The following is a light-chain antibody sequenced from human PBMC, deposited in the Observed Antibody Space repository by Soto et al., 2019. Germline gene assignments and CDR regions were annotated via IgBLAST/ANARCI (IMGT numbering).Light chain of an antibody. CDR2: GAS. V-gene: IGKV3-20*01. J-gene: IGKJ2*01. CDR3: QQYGSSRSYT. CDR1: QSISSVY. Sequence: EIVLTQSPGTLSLSPGERATLSCRASQSISSVYLAWYQQKPGQAPRLLIYGASTRATGIPDRFSGSGSGTDFTLTISRLEPDDFAVYYCQQYGSSRSYTFGQGTNVELK.